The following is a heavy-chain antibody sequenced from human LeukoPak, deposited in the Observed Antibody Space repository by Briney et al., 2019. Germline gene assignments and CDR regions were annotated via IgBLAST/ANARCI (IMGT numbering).Heavy chain of an antibody. V-gene: IGHV1-69*13. Sequence: SVKVSCKASGGTFSSYAISWVRQAPGQGLEWMGGIIPIFGTANYAQKFQGRVTITADESTSTAYMELSSLRSEDTAVYYCARGRGYSYGSSVYYYMDVWGKGTTVTVSS. D-gene: IGHD5-18*01. CDR3: ARGRGYSYGSSVYYYMDV. CDR2: IIPIFGTA. CDR1: GGTFSSYA. J-gene: IGHJ6*03.